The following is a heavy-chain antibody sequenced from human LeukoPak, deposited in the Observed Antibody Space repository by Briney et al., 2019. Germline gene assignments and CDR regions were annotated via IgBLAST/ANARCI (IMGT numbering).Heavy chain of an antibody. V-gene: IGHV3-23*01. CDR2: ISGSGGST. D-gene: IGHD2-2*01. CDR3: AKTRRYCSSTSCPGPFDY. CDR1: GFTFSSCA. Sequence: PGGSLRLSCAASGFTFSSCATSWVRQPPGPGLERVSAISGSGGSTYYADSVKGRFTISRDNSKNTLYLQMHSLRAEDTAVYYCAKTRRYCSSTSCPGPFDYWGQGTLVTVSS. J-gene: IGHJ4*02.